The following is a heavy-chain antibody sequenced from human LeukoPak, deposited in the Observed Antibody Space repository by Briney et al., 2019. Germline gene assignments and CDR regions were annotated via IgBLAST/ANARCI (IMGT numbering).Heavy chain of an antibody. D-gene: IGHD2-15*01. V-gene: IGHV4-31*03. CDR3: ARDAVSDMGMWYFDL. CDR1: GGSISSGGYY. Sequence: SQTLSLTCTVSGGSISSGGYYWSWIRQHPGKGLEWIGYIYYSGSTYYNPSLKSRVTISVDTSKNQFSLKLSSVTAADTAVYYCARDAVSDMGMWYFDLWGRGTLVIVSS. J-gene: IGHJ2*01. CDR2: IYYSGST.